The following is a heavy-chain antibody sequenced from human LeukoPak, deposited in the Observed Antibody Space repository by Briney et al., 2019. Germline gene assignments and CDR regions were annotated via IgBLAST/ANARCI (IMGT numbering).Heavy chain of an antibody. CDR3: ARRAFASGDYFDY. CDR1: GYSFTSYW. V-gene: IGHV5-51*01. Sequence: GESLKISCKGSGYSFTSYWIGWVRQMPGKGLEWMGIIYPGDSDTRSSPSFQGQVTISADKSISTACLQWSSLKASDTAMYFCARRAFASGDYFDYWGQGTLVTVSS. CDR2: IYPGDSDT. D-gene: IGHD3-10*01. J-gene: IGHJ4*02.